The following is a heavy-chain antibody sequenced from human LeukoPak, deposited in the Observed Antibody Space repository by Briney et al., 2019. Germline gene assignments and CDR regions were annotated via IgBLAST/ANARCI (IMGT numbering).Heavy chain of an antibody. CDR1: GFTFSSYW. CDR2: INSDGSST. Sequence: GGSLRLSCAASGFTFSSYWMHWVRQAPGKGLVWVSRINSDGSSTSYADSVKGRFTISRDNSKNTLYLHMNSLRAEDTAVYYCAREYYEYVWGSYRRYYFDYWGQGTLVTVSS. CDR3: AREYYEYVWGSYRRYYFDY. D-gene: IGHD3-16*02. V-gene: IGHV3-74*01. J-gene: IGHJ4*02.